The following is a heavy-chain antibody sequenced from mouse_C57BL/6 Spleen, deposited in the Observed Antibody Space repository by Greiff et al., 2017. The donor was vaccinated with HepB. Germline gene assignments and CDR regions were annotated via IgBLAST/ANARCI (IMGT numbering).Heavy chain of an antibody. D-gene: IGHD2-4*01. CDR2: IYPGDGDT. Sequence: VQLQQSGPELVKPGASVKISCKASGYAFSSSWMNWVKQRPGKGLEWIGRIYPGDGDTNYNGKFKGKATLTADKSSSTAYMQLSSLTSEDSAVYFCARHYDYDVRDSYFDYWGQGTTLTVSS. J-gene: IGHJ2*01. V-gene: IGHV1-82*01. CDR3: ARHYDYDVRDSYFDY. CDR1: GYAFSSSW.